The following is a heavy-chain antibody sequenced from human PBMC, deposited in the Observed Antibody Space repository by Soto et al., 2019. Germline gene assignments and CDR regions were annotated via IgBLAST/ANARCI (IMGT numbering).Heavy chain of an antibody. CDR1: GFTFSSYA. CDR2: INPSGGVS. CDR3: ANSKTTPRDY. Sequence: GGSLRLSCEASGFTFSSYAMTWVRQAPGKGLEWVSAINPSGGVSYYSDSVKGRFTISRDNAKNTLYLQMNSLRAEDTAIYYCANSKTTPRDYWGQGALVTVSS. V-gene: IGHV3-23*01. J-gene: IGHJ4*02. D-gene: IGHD4-17*01.